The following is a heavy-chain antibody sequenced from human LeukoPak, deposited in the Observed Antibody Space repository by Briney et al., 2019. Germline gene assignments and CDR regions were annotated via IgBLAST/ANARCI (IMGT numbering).Heavy chain of an antibody. CDR2: ISSSGSTI. CDR1: GFTFSDYY. V-gene: IGHV3-11*01. D-gene: IGHD3-3*01. Sequence: GGSLRLSCAASGFTFSDYYMSWIRQAPGKGLEWVSYISSSGSTIYYADSVKGRFTISRDNAKNSLYLQMNSLRAEDTAVYYCARGQRRSYDFWSGYSTKVAYYFDYWGQGTLVTVSS. J-gene: IGHJ4*02. CDR3: ARGQRRSYDFWSGYSTKVAYYFDY.